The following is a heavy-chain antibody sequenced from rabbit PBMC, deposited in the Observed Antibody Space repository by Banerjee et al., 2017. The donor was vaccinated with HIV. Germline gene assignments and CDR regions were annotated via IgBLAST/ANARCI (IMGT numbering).Heavy chain of an antibody. J-gene: IGHJ4*01. D-gene: IGHD8-1*01. Sequence: QEQLVESGGGLVQPEGSLTLTCTASGFSFSSSYYMCWVRQAPGKGLEWIACIYVGGTDSAWYASWAKDRFTISKTSSTTVTLQMTSLTDADTATYFCARRSSASSDFLFSLWGQGTLVTVS. CDR1: GFSFSSSYY. CDR2: IYVGGTDSA. CDR3: ARRSSASSDFLFSL. V-gene: IGHV1S45*01.